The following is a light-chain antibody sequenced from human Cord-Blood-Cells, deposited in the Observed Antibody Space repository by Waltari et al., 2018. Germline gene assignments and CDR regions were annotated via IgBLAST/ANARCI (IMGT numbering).Light chain of an antibody. CDR3: QQLNSYPFN. CDR2: AAS. CDR1: QGISSY. J-gene: IGKJ3*01. Sequence: IQLTQSPSSLSASVGDRVTITCRASQGISSYLAWYQQKQGKAPKLLIYAASTLQSGVPTRVSGSGSGTDFTLTISSLQPEDFATYYCQQLNSYPFNFGPGTKVDIK. V-gene: IGKV1-9*01.